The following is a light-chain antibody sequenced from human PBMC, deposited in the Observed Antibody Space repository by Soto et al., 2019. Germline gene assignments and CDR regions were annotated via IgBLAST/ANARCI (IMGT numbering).Light chain of an antibody. J-gene: IGKJ4*01. Sequence: IVLTQSPATLSLSPGERATLSCRASQSVSNYLAWYQQKPGQAPRLLIYDASNRATGIPARFSGSGSGTDFTLTISSLEPEDVAVYYCQQHSDWPPLTFGGGTKVEIK. V-gene: IGKV3-11*01. CDR3: QQHSDWPPLT. CDR1: QSVSNY. CDR2: DAS.